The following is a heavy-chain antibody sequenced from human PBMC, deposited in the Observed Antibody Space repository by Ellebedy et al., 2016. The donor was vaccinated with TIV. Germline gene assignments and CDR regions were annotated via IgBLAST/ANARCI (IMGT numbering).Heavy chain of an antibody. CDR2: ISGSGVGT. V-gene: IGHV3-23*01. D-gene: IGHD2-8*01. J-gene: IGHJ6*02. CDR3: AKANGEYYYYGMDV. CDR1: GFTFNSYA. Sequence: GESLKISCEASGFTFNSYAMHWVRQAPGKGLEWVSGISGSGVGTLFADSVKGRFTISRDNPKKTLYLQMNSLRADDTAVYYCAKANGEYYYYGMDVWGQGTTVTVSS.